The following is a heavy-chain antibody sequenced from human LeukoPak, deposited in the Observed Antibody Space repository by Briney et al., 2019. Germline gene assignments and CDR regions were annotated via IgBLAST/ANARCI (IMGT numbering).Heavy chain of an antibody. J-gene: IGHJ3*02. V-gene: IGHV1-2*06. CDR3: ARAGEYSYGSPFAFDI. Sequence: ASVKVSCKASGGTFSSYAISWVRQAPGQGLEWMGRINPNSGGTNYAQKFQGRVTMTRDTSISTAYMELSRLRSDDTAVYYCARAGEYSYGSPFAFDIWGQGTMVTVSS. CDR2: INPNSGGT. CDR1: GGTFSSYA. D-gene: IGHD5-18*01.